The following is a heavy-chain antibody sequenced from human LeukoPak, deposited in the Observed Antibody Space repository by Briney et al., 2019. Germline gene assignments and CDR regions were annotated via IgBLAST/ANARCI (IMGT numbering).Heavy chain of an antibody. D-gene: IGHD1-1*01. V-gene: IGHV3-49*03. Sequence: GGSLRLSCVVSGLTFTDAWMSWIRQAPGKGLGWVGFIRSKAYGETADYAASVKGRFTISRDDSKAIAYLQMNSLKTEDTAVYHCTRDRGAYNLYDYWGQGTLVTVSS. CDR2: IRSKAYGETA. CDR3: TRDRGAYNLYDY. J-gene: IGHJ4*02. CDR1: GLTFTDAW.